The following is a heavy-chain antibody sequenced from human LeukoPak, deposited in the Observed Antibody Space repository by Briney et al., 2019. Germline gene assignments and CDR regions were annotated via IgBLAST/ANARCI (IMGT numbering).Heavy chain of an antibody. J-gene: IGHJ5*02. D-gene: IGHD3-10*01. CDR3: ARRGITMVRGVINHWFDP. V-gene: IGHV4-39*01. CDR2: IYYSGST. CDR1: GGSISSYC. Sequence: SETLSLTCTVSGGSISSYCWGWIRQPPGKGLEWIGSIYYSGSTYYNPSLKSRVTISVDTSKNQFSLKLSSVTAADTAVYYCARRGITMVRGVINHWFDPWGQGTLVTVSS.